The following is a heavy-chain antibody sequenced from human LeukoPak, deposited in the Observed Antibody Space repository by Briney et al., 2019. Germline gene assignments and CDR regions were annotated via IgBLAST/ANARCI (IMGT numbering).Heavy chain of an antibody. J-gene: IGHJ4*02. CDR2: INHSGST. CDR3: ARGVPAAPGGH. V-gene: IGHV4-34*01. CDR1: GGSFSGYS. D-gene: IGHD2-2*01. Sequence: PSETLSLTCAVYGGSFSGYSWTWIRRPPGKGLEWIGEINHSGSTNYNPSLKSRVTMSVDTSKNQFSLKLSSVTAADTAVYYCARGVPAAPGGHWGQGTLVTVSS.